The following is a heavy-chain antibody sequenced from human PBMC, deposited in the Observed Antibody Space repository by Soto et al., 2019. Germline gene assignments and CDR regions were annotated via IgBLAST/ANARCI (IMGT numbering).Heavy chain of an antibody. CDR2: IYPGDSDT. CDR3: ASRRPYSSSSEGAFDI. J-gene: IGHJ3*02. V-gene: IGHV5-51*03. D-gene: IGHD6-6*01. CDR1: GYSFTSYW. Sequence: PGESLKISCKGSGYSFTSYWIGWVRQMPGKGLEWMGIIYPGDSDTRYSSSFQGQVTISADKSISTAYLQWSSLKASDTAMYYCASRRPYSSSSEGAFDIWGQGTMVTVSS.